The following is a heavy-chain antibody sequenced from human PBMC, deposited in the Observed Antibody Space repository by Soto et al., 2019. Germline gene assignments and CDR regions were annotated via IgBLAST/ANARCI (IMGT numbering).Heavy chain of an antibody. J-gene: IGHJ4*02. CDR3: AEDRREGGNSAFYFGF. D-gene: IGHD3-16*01. V-gene: IGHV3-23*01. CDR2: ISATGGGT. CDR1: GFQFSNYA. Sequence: GGSLILSCAVSGFQFSNYAMSWVRQAPGKGLEWVSLISATGGGTYYADSVKGRFTISRDNSHNTLYLQVHSLTAEDTAVYYCAEDRREGGNSAFYFGFWGQGAQVTVAS.